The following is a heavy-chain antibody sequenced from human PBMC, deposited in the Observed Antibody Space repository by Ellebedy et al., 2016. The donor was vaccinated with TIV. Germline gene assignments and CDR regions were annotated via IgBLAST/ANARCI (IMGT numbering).Heavy chain of an antibody. V-gene: IGHV1-46*04. J-gene: IGHJ4*02. Sequence: AASVKVSCKASGYTFSNYFVHWVRQSPGQGLEWMGIINPTSGSTTYAQKLQGRLTMTRDTSTGTVYMELSSLRSEDTAVYYCARDRSSGWLHTPDYWGQGLLVTVSS. D-gene: IGHD6-19*01. CDR3: ARDRSSGWLHTPDY. CDR2: INPTSGST. CDR1: GYTFSNYF.